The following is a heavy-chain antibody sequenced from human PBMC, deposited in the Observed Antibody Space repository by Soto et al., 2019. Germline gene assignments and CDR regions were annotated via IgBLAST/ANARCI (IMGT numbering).Heavy chain of an antibody. CDR3: ARGVGYHDSSGYSLGLYYYYYGMDV. CDR1: GGSISSYY. J-gene: IGHJ6*02. V-gene: IGHV4-59*01. CDR2: IYYSGST. D-gene: IGHD3-22*01. Sequence: PSETLSLTCTVSGGSISSYYWSWIRQPPGKGLEWIGYIYYSGSTNYNPSLKSRVTISVDTSKNQFSLKLSSVTAADTAVYYCARGVGYHDSSGYSLGLYYYYYGMDVWGQGTTVTVSS.